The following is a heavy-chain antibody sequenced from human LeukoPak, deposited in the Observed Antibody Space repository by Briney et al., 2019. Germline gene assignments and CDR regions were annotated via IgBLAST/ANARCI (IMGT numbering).Heavy chain of an antibody. Sequence: GGSLRLSCAASGFTFGNAWMSWVRQAPGKGLEWVGRIKSKTDGGTTDYAAPVKGRFTISRDDSKNTLYLQMNSLKTEDTAVYYCTTGSFVVVPAATRSYWGQGTLVTVSS. J-gene: IGHJ4*02. V-gene: IGHV3-15*01. D-gene: IGHD2-2*01. CDR3: TTGSFVVVPAATRSY. CDR2: IKSKTDGGTT. CDR1: GFTFGNAW.